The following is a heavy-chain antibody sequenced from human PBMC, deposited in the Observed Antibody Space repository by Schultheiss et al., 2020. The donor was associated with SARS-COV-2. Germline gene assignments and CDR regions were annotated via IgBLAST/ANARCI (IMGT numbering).Heavy chain of an antibody. CDR1: GFTFSSYA. V-gene: IGHV3-23*01. CDR2: ISGSGGST. D-gene: IGHD2-2*01. J-gene: IGHJ4*02. Sequence: GGSLRLSCAASGFTFSSYAMSWVRQAPGKGLEWVSAISGSGGSTYYADSVKGRFTISRDNAKNSLYLQMNSLRDEDTAVYYCASSRRYYFDSWGQGTLVTVSS. CDR3: ASSRRYYFDS.